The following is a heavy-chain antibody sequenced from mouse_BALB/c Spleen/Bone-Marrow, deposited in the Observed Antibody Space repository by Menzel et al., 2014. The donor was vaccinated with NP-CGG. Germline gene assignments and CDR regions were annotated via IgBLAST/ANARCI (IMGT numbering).Heavy chain of an antibody. Sequence: VKLVESGAELVKPGASVRLSCKASGYSFTTYWIHWVKQRPGQGLEWIREINPSNGRTNYNEKFKSKATLTVDKSSSTAYMQLSSLTSEDSAVYYCARYDGPAWFAYWGQGTLVTVSA. CDR2: INPSNGRT. CDR1: GYSFTTYW. J-gene: IGHJ3*01. D-gene: IGHD2-3*01. V-gene: IGHV1S81*02. CDR3: ARYDGPAWFAY.